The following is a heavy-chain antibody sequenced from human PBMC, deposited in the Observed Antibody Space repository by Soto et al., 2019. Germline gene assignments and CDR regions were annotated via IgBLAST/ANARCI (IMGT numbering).Heavy chain of an antibody. CDR2: IIPLFGIT. D-gene: IGHD2-2*01. V-gene: IGHV1-69*02. CDR3: ATFYGGDCTTTTCYGDFDY. J-gene: IGHJ4*02. CDR1: GGIFNRYS. Sequence: QVQLVQSGAEVKKPGSSVKVSCKASGGIFNRYSVSWVRQAPGQGLEWMGRIIPLFGITNYAQKFQGRAMITADNSTNTAYMEVSGLRSADTALYYCATFYGGDCTTTTCYGDFDYWGQGTLVTVTS.